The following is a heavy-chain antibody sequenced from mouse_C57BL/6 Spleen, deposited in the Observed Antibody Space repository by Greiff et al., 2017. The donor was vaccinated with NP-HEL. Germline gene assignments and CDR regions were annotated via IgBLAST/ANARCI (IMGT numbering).Heavy chain of an antibody. CDR2: IDPNRGGT. D-gene: IGHD2-4*01. V-gene: IGHV1-72*01. Sequence: QVQLQQPGAELVKPGASVKLSCKASGYTFTSYWMHWVKPRHGRGLEWTGRIDPNRGGTKYNEKFTSKATLTVDKPSSTAYMQLSSLTSEDSAVYYCARGIYEYDGDWYVDVLGTGTTVTVSS. CDR3: ARGIYEYDGDWYVDV. CDR1: GYTFTSYW. J-gene: IGHJ1*03.